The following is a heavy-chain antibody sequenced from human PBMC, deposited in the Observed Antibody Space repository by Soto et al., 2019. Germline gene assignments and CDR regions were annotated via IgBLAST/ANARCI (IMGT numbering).Heavy chain of an antibody. D-gene: IGHD3-9*01. CDR2: ISYDGSNK. Sequence: GGSLRLSCAASGFTFSSYAMHWVRQAPGKGLESVAVISYDGSNKYYADSVKGRFTISRDNSKNTLYLQMSGLRAADTAVYYCARELVLRYFDWSPSYSWFDPWGQGTLVTVSS. CDR1: GFTFSSYA. J-gene: IGHJ5*02. CDR3: ARELVLRYFDWSPSYSWFDP. V-gene: IGHV3-30-3*01.